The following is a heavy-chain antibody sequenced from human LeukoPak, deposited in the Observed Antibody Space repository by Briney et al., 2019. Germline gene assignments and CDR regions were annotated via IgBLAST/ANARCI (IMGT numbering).Heavy chain of an antibody. J-gene: IGHJ4*02. D-gene: IGHD6-19*01. CDR1: GGSISNYY. CDR3: AREGYSSGWNDC. Sequence: SETLSLTCTVSGGSISNYYWTWIRQPPGKGLEWIGYINYRGNTNYNPSLKNRVSTSVDMSKNQFSLKLRSVTAADTAVYFCAREGYSSGWNDCWGQGTLVTVSS. CDR2: INYRGNT. V-gene: IGHV4-59*01.